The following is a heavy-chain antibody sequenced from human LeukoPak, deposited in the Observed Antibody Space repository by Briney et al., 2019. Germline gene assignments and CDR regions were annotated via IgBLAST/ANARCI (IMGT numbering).Heavy chain of an antibody. Sequence: GGSLRLSCAASGFTFDDYAMHWVRQAPGKGLEWVSGISWNSGNIGYADSVKGRFTISRDNAKNTLYLQMDSLTVEDTAVYYCARAGVISGWDSWGQGVLVTVSS. CDR2: ISWNSGNI. J-gene: IGHJ4*02. CDR3: ARAGVISGWDS. D-gene: IGHD3-3*02. V-gene: IGHV3-9*01. CDR1: GFTFDDYA.